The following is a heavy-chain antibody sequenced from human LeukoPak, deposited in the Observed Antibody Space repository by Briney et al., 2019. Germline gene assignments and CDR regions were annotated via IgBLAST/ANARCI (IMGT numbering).Heavy chain of an antibody. CDR1: GFTFSDYW. D-gene: IGHD6-13*01. CDR3: ARDRSISAAGDTY. Sequence: LAGGSLRLSCAASGFTFSDYWMHWVRQAPGKGLVWVSRVNRDGSSTSYADSVKGRFTISRDNAKNTLSLQMSSLRAEDTAVYYCARDRSISAAGDTYWGQGTLVTVSS. CDR2: VNRDGSST. V-gene: IGHV3-74*01. J-gene: IGHJ4*02.